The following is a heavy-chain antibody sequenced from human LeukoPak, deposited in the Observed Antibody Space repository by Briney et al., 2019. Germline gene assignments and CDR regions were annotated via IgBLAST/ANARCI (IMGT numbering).Heavy chain of an antibody. CDR3: AKASFQFDFFDY. D-gene: IGHD3-16*01. J-gene: IGHJ4*02. CDR1: GFTFSSYA. V-gene: IGHV3-23*01. CDR2: ISGSGGST. Sequence: SGGSLRLSCAASGFTFSSYAMSWVRQAPGKGLEWVSAISGSGGSTYYADSVKGRFTISRDNSKNSLYLQMNSLRTEDTALYYCAKASFQFDFFDYWGQGTLVTVSS.